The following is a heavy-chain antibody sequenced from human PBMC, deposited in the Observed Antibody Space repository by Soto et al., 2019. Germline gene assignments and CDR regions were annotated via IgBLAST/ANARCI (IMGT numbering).Heavy chain of an antibody. V-gene: IGHV3-23*01. CDR1: GFSFSSYT. CDR2: ITGSGGGT. D-gene: IGHD3-22*01. J-gene: IGHJ4*02. Sequence: GGSLRLSCAASGFSFSSYTMTWVRQAPGKGLEWVSAITGSGGGTTFADSVKGRFTISRDNSKNTLYLQMNSLRAEDTAVYYCAKGASSGYFLDYWGQGSLVTVSS. CDR3: AKGASSGYFLDY.